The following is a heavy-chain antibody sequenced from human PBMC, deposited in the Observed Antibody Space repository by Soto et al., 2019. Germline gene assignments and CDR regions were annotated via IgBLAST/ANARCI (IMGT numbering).Heavy chain of an antibody. V-gene: IGHV3-23*01. CDR1: GFSFSSYT. CDR2: ITGSGGGT. D-gene: IGHD3-22*01. J-gene: IGHJ4*02. Sequence: GGSLRLSCAASGFSFSSYTMTWVRQAPGKGLEWVSAITGSGGGTTFADSVKGRFTISRDNSKNTLYLQMNSLRAEDTAVYYCAKGASSGYFLDYWGQGSLVTVSS. CDR3: AKGASSGYFLDY.